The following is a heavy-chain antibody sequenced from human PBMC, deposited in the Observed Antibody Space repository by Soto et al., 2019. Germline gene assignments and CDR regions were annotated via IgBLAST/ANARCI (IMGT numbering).Heavy chain of an antibody. CDR2: ISYDGSNK. J-gene: IGHJ6*02. D-gene: IGHD2-2*01. CDR1: GSTFSSYG. CDR3: VEEAAAIHYGMDV. Sequence: VLLVESGGGVVQPGRSLRLSCAASGSTFSSYGMHWVRQAPGKGLEWVAVISYDGSNKYYADSVKGRFTISRDNSKNTLYLQMNSLRAEDTAVYYCVEEAAAIHYGMDVWGQGTTVTVSS. V-gene: IGHV3-30*03.